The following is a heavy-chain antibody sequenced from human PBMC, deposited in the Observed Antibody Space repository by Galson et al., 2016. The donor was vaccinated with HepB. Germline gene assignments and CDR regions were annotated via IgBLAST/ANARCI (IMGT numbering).Heavy chain of an antibody. V-gene: IGHV3-23*01. J-gene: IGHJ6*02. CDR2: ITGRGGDT. D-gene: IGHD3-10*01. CDR3: AKDEFRGESGSHQGSYFGMNV. Sequence: SLRISCAASGVAFTSYAMTWVRQVPGKGLEWVSSITGRGGDTYYADPGKGRFRISRDNSKNTLYLQMNNVRAEDTAVYYCAKDEFRGESGSHQGSYFGMNVWGQGTTVTVSS. CDR1: GVAFTSYA.